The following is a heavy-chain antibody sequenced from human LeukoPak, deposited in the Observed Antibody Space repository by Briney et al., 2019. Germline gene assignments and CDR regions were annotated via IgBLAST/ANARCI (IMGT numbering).Heavy chain of an antibody. V-gene: IGHV3-7*01. Sequence: GGSLRLSCAASGFTFRTYWMDWVSRAPGKGMEWVANINQDGSQKYYVDSVKGRFTISRDNAKNSLYLQMNSLRAEDTATYYCTRSLDYWGQGIQVTVSS. J-gene: IGHJ4*02. CDR3: TRSLDY. CDR2: INQDGSQK. CDR1: GFTFRTYW.